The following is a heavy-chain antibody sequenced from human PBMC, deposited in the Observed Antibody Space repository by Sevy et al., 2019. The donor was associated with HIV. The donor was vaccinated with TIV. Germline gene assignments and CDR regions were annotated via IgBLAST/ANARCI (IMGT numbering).Heavy chain of an antibody. D-gene: IGHD5-18*01. CDR1: GGSISTYY. CDR3: ARGIYSYGYWREFDD. V-gene: IGHV4-59*01. CDR2: IYYSGST. Sequence: SESLSLTCTVSGGSISTYYWSCIRQPPGKGLEWIGYIYYSGSTNYNPSLKSPVTITLATSKSQFSLRLNSVAAADPAVYYCARGIYSYGYWREFDDWGQGILVTVSS. J-gene: IGHJ4*02.